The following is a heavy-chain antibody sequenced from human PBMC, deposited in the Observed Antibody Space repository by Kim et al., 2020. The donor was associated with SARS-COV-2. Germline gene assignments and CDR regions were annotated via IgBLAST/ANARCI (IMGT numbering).Heavy chain of an antibody. J-gene: IGHJ4*02. V-gene: IGHV3-48*03. D-gene: IGHD2-8*01. CDR3: ARGAHCPNGVCYTTYFDY. Sequence: KGRFTISRDNAKNSLYLKMNSLRAEDTAVYYCARGAHCPNGVCYTTYFDYWGQGILVTVSS.